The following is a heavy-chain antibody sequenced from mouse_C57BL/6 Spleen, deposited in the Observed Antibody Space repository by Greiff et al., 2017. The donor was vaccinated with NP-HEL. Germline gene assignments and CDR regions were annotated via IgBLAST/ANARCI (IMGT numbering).Heavy chain of an antibody. CDR3: ARGRDYDGMAY. CDR1: GYTFTSYW. D-gene: IGHD2-4*01. CDR2: IDPSDSYT. Sequence: QVQLQQPGAELVKPGASVKLSCKASGYTFTSYWMQWVKQRPGQGLEWIGEIDPSDSYTNYNQKFKGKATLTVDTSSSTAYMQLSSLTSEDSAVYYCARGRDYDGMAYWGQGTLVTVSA. V-gene: IGHV1-50*01. J-gene: IGHJ3*01.